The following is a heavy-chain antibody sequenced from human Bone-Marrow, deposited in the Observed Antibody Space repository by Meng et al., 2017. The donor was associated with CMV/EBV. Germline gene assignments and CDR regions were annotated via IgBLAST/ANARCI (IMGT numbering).Heavy chain of an antibody. J-gene: IGHJ6*02. V-gene: IGHV3-21*01. CDR3: ARDRLLFGELRGPYGGMDV. Sequence: GGSLRLSCAASGFTFSSYSMNWVRQAPGKGLEWVSSISSIINYIYYADSLKGRFTISRDNAKNSLYLQMNGLRAEDTAVYYCARDRLLFGELRGPYGGMDVWGQGTTVTVSS. CDR2: ISSIINYI. D-gene: IGHD3-10*02. CDR1: GFTFSSYS.